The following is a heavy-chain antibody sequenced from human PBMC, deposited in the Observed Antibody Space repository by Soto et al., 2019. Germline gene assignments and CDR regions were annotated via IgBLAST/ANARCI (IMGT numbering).Heavy chain of an antibody. J-gene: IGHJ6*02. CDR3: ARDRGDGWLDYYYYYGMDV. CDR1: GFTFSSYV. Sequence: PGGSLRLSCAASGFTFSSYVMHWVRQAPGKGLEWVAVISYDGSNKYYADSVKGRFTISRDNSKNTLYLQMNSLRAEDTAVYYCARDRGDGWLDYYYYYGMDVWGQGTTVTVSS. D-gene: IGHD6-19*01. V-gene: IGHV3-30*03. CDR2: ISYDGSNK.